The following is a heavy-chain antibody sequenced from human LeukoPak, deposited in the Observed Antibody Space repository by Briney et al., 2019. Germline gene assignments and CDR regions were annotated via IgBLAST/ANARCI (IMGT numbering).Heavy chain of an antibody. CDR3: ARETAVARRDYGMDV. J-gene: IGHJ6*02. CDR2: IYTSGTT. V-gene: IGHV4-4*07. Sequence: SETLSLTCTVSGGSINSYYCSWIRQPAGQGLEWIGRIYTSGTTNYNPSLNSRVTMSVDTSKNQFSLKLSSVTAADTAVYYCARETAVARRDYGMDVWGQGTTVTVSS. D-gene: IGHD6-19*01. CDR1: GGSINSYY.